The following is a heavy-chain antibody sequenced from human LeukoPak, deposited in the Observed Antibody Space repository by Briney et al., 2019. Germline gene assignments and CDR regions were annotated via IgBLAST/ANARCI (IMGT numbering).Heavy chain of an antibody. Sequence: SETLSLTCTVSGGSISSYYWSWIRQPPGKGLEWIGYIYYSGSTNYNPSLKCRVTISVDTSKNQFSLKLSSVTAADTAVYYCARARSVLLWFGEFPPAAFDIWGQGTMVTVSS. J-gene: IGHJ3*02. D-gene: IGHD3-10*01. CDR1: GGSISSYY. V-gene: IGHV4-59*01. CDR2: IYYSGST. CDR3: ARARSVLLWFGEFPPAAFDI.